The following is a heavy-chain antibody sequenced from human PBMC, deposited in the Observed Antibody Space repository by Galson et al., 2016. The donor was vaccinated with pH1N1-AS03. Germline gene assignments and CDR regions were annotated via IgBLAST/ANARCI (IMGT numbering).Heavy chain of an antibody. Sequence: QSGAEVKKPGESLRISCKGSGYPFTSYWINWVRQMPGKGREWIGRIDPSDSYINYSPAFEGRVTISSDKSTTTAYLQWNDLKSADTAVYFCATGHYYSGLYRDAFDTWGQGTRVTVSS. V-gene: IGHV5-10-1*01. D-gene: IGHD1-26*01. J-gene: IGHJ3*02. CDR1: GYPFTSYW. CDR2: IDPSDSYI. CDR3: ATGHYYSGLYRDAFDT.